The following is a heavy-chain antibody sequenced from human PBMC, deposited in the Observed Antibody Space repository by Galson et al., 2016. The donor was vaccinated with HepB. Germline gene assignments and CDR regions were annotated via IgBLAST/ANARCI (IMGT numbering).Heavy chain of an antibody. CDR3: ARPLFPESRVATFKLRRRSHFSRMDV. J-gene: IGHJ6*02. CDR2: LGGSGGTT. Sequence: SLRLSCAASGFIFNNFAMTWVRQVPGKGLEWVSSLGGSGGTTYYADSVKGRFVISRDNSRSLMYLEMTGLRADDAAVYYCARPLFPESRVATFKLRRRSHFSRMDVWGRGTTVTVSS. V-gene: IGHV3-23*01. D-gene: IGHD3-3*01. CDR1: GFIFNNFA.